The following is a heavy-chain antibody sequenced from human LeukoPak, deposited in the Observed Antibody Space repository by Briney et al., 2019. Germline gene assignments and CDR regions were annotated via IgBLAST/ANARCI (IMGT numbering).Heavy chain of an antibody. CDR3: ANERGYNFGYSFDY. CDR1: GFSFSSYA. J-gene: IGHJ4*02. D-gene: IGHD5-18*01. V-gene: IGHV3-30-3*02. Sequence: SGGSLRLSCAASGFSFSSYAMHWVRQAPGKGLEWVAAIPNDGTKTYYADSVKGRFTISRDNSKNTLYLQMNSLRAEDTAVYYCANERGYNFGYSFDYWGQGTLATVSS. CDR2: IPNDGTKT.